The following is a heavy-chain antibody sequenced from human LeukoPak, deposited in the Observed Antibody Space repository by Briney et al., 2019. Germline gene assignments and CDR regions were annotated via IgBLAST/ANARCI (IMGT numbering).Heavy chain of an antibody. Sequence: SETLSLTCTVSGGSISSGSYYWSWIRQPAGKGLEWIGRIYTSGSTNYNPSLKSRVTISVDTSKDQFSLKLNSVTAADTAVYFCARVTKNRGYYLDVWGKGTTVTISS. CDR2: IYTSGST. D-gene: IGHD3-22*01. J-gene: IGHJ6*03. CDR3: ARVTKNRGYYLDV. V-gene: IGHV4-61*02. CDR1: GGSISSGSYY.